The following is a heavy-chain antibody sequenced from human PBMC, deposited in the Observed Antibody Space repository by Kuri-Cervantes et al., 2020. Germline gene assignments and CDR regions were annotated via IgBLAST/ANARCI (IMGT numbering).Heavy chain of an antibody. J-gene: IGHJ2*01. D-gene: IGHD6-19*01. CDR3: ARVTPSGGGYFDL. Sequence: GESLKISCAASGFTFSSYAMHWVRQAPGKGLEYVSAISSNGGSTYYADSVKGRFTISRDNSKNTLYLQMNSLRAEDTAVYYCARVTPSGGGYFDLWGRGTLVTVSS. CDR1: GFTFSSYA. V-gene: IGHV3-64*02. CDR2: ISSNGGST.